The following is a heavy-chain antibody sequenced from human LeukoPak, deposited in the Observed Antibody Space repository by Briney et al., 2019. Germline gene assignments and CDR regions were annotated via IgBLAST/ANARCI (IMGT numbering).Heavy chain of an antibody. CDR3: LLQMTYGELSDPDF. CDR2: SGTRSGTK. CDR1: GFTLSSLA. Sequence: PGGSLRLSCAASGFTLSSLAMHWVRQAPGKGLEWVSSSGTRSGTKYYADSVMGRFTISRDSAMNSVSLQINSLRAEDTAVYYCLLQMTYGELSDPDFRGQGTLVTVSP. D-gene: IGHD3-16*02. V-gene: IGHV3-21*01. J-gene: IGHJ4*02.